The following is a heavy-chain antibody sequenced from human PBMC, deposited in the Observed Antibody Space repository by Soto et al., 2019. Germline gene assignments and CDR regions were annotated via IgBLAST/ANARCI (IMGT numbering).Heavy chain of an antibody. CDR2: INKDGSEQ. CDR1: GFTFSSHW. V-gene: IGHV3-7*01. J-gene: IGHJ4*02. CDR3: ARDHVVPGIIWDY. Sequence: GVSLRLSCSASGFTFSSHWMSWVRQAPGKGLEWVANINKDGSEQHYVGSVKGRFTISRDNAQKSLYLQMNSLRADDTSVYFCARDHVVPGIIWDYWGPGILVTVSA. D-gene: IGHD3-10*01.